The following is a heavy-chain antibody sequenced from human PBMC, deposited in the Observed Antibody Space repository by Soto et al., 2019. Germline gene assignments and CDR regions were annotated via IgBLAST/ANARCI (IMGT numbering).Heavy chain of an antibody. CDR1: GYSITSYW. V-gene: IGHV5-51*01. CDR2: IYPGDSDT. D-gene: IGHD2-21*02. Sequence: GESLKISCKGSGYSITSYWIGWVRQMPGKGLEWMGIIYPGDSDTRYSPSFQGQVTISADKSISTAYLQWSSLKASDTAMYYCARSYCGGDCPTSSFDYWGQGTLVTVSS. J-gene: IGHJ4*02. CDR3: ARSYCGGDCPTSSFDY.